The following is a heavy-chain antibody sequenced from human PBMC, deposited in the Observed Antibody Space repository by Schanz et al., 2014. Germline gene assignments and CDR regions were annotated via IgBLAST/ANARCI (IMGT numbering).Heavy chain of an antibody. D-gene: IGHD1-26*01. CDR2: INTGSNYI. V-gene: IGHV3-48*04. Sequence: EVHLLESGGGLVQPGGSLRLSCAASGFTFSSNSMNWVRQAPGKGLEWISFINTGSNYINYADSVKGRFTISRDNTKNSLFLQLNSLRADDTAVYYCARNRGSGGQNWYFDLWGRGTLVTVSS. J-gene: IGHJ2*01. CDR3: ARNRGSGGQNWYFDL. CDR1: GFTFSSNS.